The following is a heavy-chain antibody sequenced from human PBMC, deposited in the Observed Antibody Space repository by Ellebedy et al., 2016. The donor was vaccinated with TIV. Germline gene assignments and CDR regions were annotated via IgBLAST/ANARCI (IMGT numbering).Heavy chain of an antibody. CDR1: GYTFTGYY. D-gene: IGHD3-22*01. J-gene: IGHJ4*02. Sequence: ASVKVSCXASGYTFTGYYMHWVRQAPGQGLEWMGWINPNSGGTNYAQKFQGRVTMTRDTSISTAYMELSRLRSDDTAVYYCARAPPHDRGAENFDYWGQGTLVTVSS. CDR2: INPNSGGT. CDR3: ARAPPHDRGAENFDY. V-gene: IGHV1-2*02.